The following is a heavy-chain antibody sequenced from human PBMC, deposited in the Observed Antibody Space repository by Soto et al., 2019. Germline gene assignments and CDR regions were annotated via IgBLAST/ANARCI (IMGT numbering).Heavy chain of an antibody. CDR2: INPNGGSA. Sequence: GASVKVSCKASGYTFNTYYIHWVRQAPGQGLEWMALINPNGGSATYAQRFQGRVTLTRDTSTSTAYMELSSLRSEDTALYYCARDPNGYKSGLRSRYHYGMDVWGQGTTVTVSS. CDR3: ARDPNGYKSGLRSRYHYGMDV. CDR1: GYTFNTYY. V-gene: IGHV1-46*02. D-gene: IGHD5-18*01. J-gene: IGHJ6*02.